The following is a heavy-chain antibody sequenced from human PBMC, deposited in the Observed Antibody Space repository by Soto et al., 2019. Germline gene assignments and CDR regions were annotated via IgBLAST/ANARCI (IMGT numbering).Heavy chain of an antibody. Sequence: QVQLVQSGAEVKKPGASVKVSCKASGYTFTSYYMHWVRQAPGQGLEWMGIINPSGGSTSYAQKFQGRATMPRDTSTSTVYMEMSRQRSKDTAVYYCARAQGGSYYPGFDYWVQGTLVKVSS. D-gene: IGHD1-26*01. CDR1: GYTFTSYY. CDR2: INPSGGST. CDR3: ARAQGGSYYPGFDY. J-gene: IGHJ4*02. V-gene: IGHV1-46*01.